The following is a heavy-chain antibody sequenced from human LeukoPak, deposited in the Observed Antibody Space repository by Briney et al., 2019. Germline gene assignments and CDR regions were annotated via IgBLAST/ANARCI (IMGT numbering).Heavy chain of an antibody. D-gene: IGHD3/OR15-3a*01. J-gene: IGHJ6*02. CDR3: ARDRVGPISIHYYGMDV. Sequence: KPGGSLRLSCAASGFTFSSYSMNWVRQAPGKGLEWVSSISSSSSYIYYADSVKGRFTISRDNAKNSLYLQMNSLRAEDTAVYYCARDRVGPISIHYYGMDVWGQGTTVTVSS. V-gene: IGHV3-21*01. CDR1: GFTFSSYS. CDR2: ISSSSSYI.